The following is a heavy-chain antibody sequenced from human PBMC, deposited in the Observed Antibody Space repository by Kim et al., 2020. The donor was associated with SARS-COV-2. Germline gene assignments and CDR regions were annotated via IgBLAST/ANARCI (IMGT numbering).Heavy chain of an antibody. J-gene: IGHJ4*02. Sequence: SETLSLTCTVSGGSISSSSYYWGWIRQPPGKGLEWIGSIYYSGSTYYNPSLKSRVTISVDTSKNQFSLKLSSVTAADTAVYYCARPSSRYGSGSYYYWGQGTLVTVSS. CDR3: ARPSSRYGSGSYYY. CDR1: GGSISSSSYY. V-gene: IGHV4-39*01. CDR2: IYYSGST. D-gene: IGHD3-10*01.